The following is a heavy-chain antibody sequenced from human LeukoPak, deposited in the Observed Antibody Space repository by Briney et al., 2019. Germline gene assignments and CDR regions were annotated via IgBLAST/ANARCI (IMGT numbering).Heavy chain of an antibody. V-gene: IGHV3-30*04. CDR1: GFTFSTYP. D-gene: IGHD6-19*01. CDR2: MSYDGSNK. Sequence: PGGSLRVSCAASGFTFSTYPMYWVRQAPGKGLEWVAIMSYDGSNKYYADSVKGRFSISRDNSKNTLYLQMNSLRAEDTAVYYCARGGSGWSSDYWGQGTLVTVSS. CDR3: ARGGSGWSSDY. J-gene: IGHJ4*02.